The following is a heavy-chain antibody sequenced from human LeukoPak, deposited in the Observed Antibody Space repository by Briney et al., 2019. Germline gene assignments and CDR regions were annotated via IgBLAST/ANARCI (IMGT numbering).Heavy chain of an antibody. J-gene: IGHJ4*02. CDR2: ISSSSSYI. CDR3: ARGSAADFDY. Sequence: PGGSLRLSCAASRFIFDDYAMSWVRQAPGKGLEWVSSISSSSSYIYYADSVKGRFTISRDNAKNSLYLQMNSLRPEDTAVYYCARGSAADFDYWGQGTLVTVSS. D-gene: IGHD6-13*01. V-gene: IGHV3-21*01. CDR1: RFIFDDYA.